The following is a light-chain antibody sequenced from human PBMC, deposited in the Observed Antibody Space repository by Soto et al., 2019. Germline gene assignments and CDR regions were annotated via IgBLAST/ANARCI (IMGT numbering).Light chain of an antibody. CDR2: DVS. CDR3: QQYDYSRS. Sequence: IQMTQSPSTLSASVGDSVSITCRASQNVTASLDWYQHKPGEAPKLLIYDVSNLETGVPSRFSGSGSGTEFSLTIRSLQPDDFATYYCQQYDYSRSFGQGTKVDIK. J-gene: IGKJ1*01. CDR1: QNVTAS. V-gene: IGKV1-5*01.